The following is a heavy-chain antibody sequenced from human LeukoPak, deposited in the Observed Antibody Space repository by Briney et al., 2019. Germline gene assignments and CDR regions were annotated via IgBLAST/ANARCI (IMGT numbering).Heavy chain of an antibody. J-gene: IGHJ6*03. CDR1: GFTLSNYP. V-gene: IGHV3-23*01. D-gene: IGHD1-26*01. CDR2: IGEEKSGSWT. CDR3: AKVRDGRSTGGTYYYYMDV. Sequence: GGSLRLSCAASGFTLSNYPMGWVRQAPVKGLEWLSAIGEEKSGSWTKSADSVKGRFTISRDNSENTLYLQMNSLRVEDTAVFYCAKVRDGRSTGGTYYYYMDVWGKGTTVTVSS.